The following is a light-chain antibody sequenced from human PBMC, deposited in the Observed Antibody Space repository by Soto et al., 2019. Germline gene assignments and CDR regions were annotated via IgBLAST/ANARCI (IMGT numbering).Light chain of an antibody. CDR2: GAS. CDR1: QGTSSY. V-gene: IGKV1-9*01. Sequence: DIQFTQSPSFLCACVVDRVTITCRASQGTSSYLAWFQQKPGRAPKLLIYGASTLQSGVPARFSGSGSGTDFTLTISNLQPEDFATYYCQQLNAYPLTFGQGTRLEIK. CDR3: QQLNAYPLT. J-gene: IGKJ5*01.